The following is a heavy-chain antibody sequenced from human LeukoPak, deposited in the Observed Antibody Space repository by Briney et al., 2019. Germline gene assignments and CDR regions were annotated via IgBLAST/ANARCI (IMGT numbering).Heavy chain of an antibody. CDR3: ARFWYGSGSYPYYFDY. CDR1: GFTFSSYE. Sequence: GGSLRLSCAASGFTFSSYEMNWVRQAPGKGLEWVSYISSSGSTIYYADSVKGRFTISRDNAKNSLYLQMNSLRAEDTAVYYCARFWYGSGSYPYYFDYWGQGTLVTVSS. D-gene: IGHD3-10*01. V-gene: IGHV3-48*03. J-gene: IGHJ4*02. CDR2: ISSSGSTI.